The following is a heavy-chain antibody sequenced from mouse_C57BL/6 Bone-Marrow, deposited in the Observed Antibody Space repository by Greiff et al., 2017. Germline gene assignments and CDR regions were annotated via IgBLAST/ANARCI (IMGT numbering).Heavy chain of an antibody. CDR1: GYTFTSYW. CDR2: LHPNRGST. CDR3: ANYDYGAIDV. V-gene: IGHV1-64*01. D-gene: IGHD2-4*01. J-gene: IGHJ1*03. Sequence: VQLQQPGAELVKPGASVKLSCKASGYTFTSYWMHWVKQRPGQGLEWIGMLHPNRGSTNYNEKFKSKATLTVDKSSSTAYMQLSSLTSEVSAVYYCANYDYGAIDVWGTGTTVTVSS.